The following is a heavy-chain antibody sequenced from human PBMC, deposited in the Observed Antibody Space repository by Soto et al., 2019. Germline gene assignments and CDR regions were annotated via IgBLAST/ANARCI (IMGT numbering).Heavy chain of an antibody. CDR2: IIPIFGTA. D-gene: IGHD3-22*01. CDR3: ARAAYYYDSSGYPYWYFDL. Sequence: ASVKVSCKASGGTFSSYAISWVRQAPGQGLEWMGGIIPIFGTANYAQKFQGRVTITADESTSTAYMELSSLRSEDTAVYYCARAAYYYDSSGYPYWYFDLWGRGTLVTVSS. J-gene: IGHJ2*01. CDR1: GGTFSSYA. V-gene: IGHV1-69*13.